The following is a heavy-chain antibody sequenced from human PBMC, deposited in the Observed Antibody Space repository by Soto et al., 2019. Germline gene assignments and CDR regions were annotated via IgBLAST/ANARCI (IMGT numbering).Heavy chain of an antibody. V-gene: IGHV3-30-3*01. D-gene: IGHD3-3*01. CDR3: ARAHYDFWSGYPRYYYYGMDV. CDR2: ISYDGSNK. CDR1: GFTFSSYA. Sequence: PGGSLRLSCAASGFTFSSYAMHWVRQAPGKGLEWVAVISYDGSNKYYADSVKGRFTISRDNSKNTLYLQMNSLRAEDTAVYYCARAHYDFWSGYPRYYYYGMDVWGQGTTVTVSS. J-gene: IGHJ6*02.